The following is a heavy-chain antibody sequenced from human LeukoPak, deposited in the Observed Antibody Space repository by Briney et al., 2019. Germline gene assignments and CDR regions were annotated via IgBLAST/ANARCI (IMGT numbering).Heavy chain of an antibody. Sequence: ASVKFSCKASGYTFTSYGISWVRQAPGQGLEWMGWISAYNGNTNYAQKLQGRVTMTRDTSISTAYMELSRLRSDDTAVYYCARDPYYDFWSGLDYYYYMDVWGKGTTVTVSS. J-gene: IGHJ6*03. CDR2: ISAYNGNT. V-gene: IGHV1-18*01. CDR1: GYTFTSYG. CDR3: ARDPYYDFWSGLDYYYYMDV. D-gene: IGHD3-3*01.